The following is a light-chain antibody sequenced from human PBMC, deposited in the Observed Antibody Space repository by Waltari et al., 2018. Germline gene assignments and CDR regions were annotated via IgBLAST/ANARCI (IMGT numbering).Light chain of an antibody. CDR2: DVT. V-gene: IGLV2-14*01. J-gene: IGLJ2*01. CDR3: SSYTNYSTVI. CDR1: SSDVGYYNY. Sequence: QSALTQPASVSGSPGQSLTISCTGTSSDVGYYNYVSWYQQHPGKAPKLMISDVTKRPSWFSNRYSGSKSCNTASLTISGLQAENEADYYCSSYTNYSTVIFGGGPKLTVL.